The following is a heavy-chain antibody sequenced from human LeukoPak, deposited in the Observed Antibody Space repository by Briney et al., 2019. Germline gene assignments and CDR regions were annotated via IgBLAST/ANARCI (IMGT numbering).Heavy chain of an antibody. J-gene: IGHJ4*02. Sequence: GGSQRLSCAASGFTFSSYWMHWVRQAPGKGLVWVSRINSDGSSTSYADSVKGRFTISRDNAKNTLYLQMNSLRAEDTAVYYCARAPGGSEPFDYWGQGTLVTVSS. CDR2: INSDGSST. CDR1: GFTFSSYW. V-gene: IGHV3-74*01. D-gene: IGHD3-10*01. CDR3: ARAPGGSEPFDY.